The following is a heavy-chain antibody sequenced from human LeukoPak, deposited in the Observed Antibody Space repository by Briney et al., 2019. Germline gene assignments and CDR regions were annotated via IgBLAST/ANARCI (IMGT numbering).Heavy chain of an antibody. J-gene: IGHJ3*02. CDR3: ARGGPDAFDI. D-gene: IGHD1-26*01. CDR1: GFTFIGYY. V-gene: IGHV1-18*04. CDR2: ISAYNGNT. Sequence: GASVKVSCKSSGFTFIGYYIHWVRQAPGQGLEWMGWISAYNGNTNYAQKLQGRVTMTTDTSTSTAYMELRSLRSDDTAVYYCARGGPDAFDIWGQGTMVTVSS.